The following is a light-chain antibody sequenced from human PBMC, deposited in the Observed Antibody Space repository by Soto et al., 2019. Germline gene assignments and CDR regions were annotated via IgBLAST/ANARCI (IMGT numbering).Light chain of an antibody. CDR2: DAS. V-gene: IGKV3-11*01. J-gene: IGKJ3*01. CDR1: QSVSSY. Sequence: EIVLTQSPATLSLSPGERATLSCRASQSVSSYLAWYQQKPGQAPRLLIYDASNRATGIPARFSGSGSGTEFTLTISSLEPEDFAVYYCQQRSNWSVTFGPGTKVDIK. CDR3: QQRSNWSVT.